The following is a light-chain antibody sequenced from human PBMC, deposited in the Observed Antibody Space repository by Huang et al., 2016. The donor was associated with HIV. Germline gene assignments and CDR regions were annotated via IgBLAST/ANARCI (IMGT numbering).Light chain of an antibody. J-gene: IGKJ3*01. CDR1: QSVSSSY. CDR3: QQYGSSPWFT. CDR2: GAS. Sequence: EIVLTQSPGTLSLSPGERATLSCRASQSVSSSYLDWYQQKPGQAPRLLIYGASSSATGIPDRFSGSGSGTDFTLTISRLEPEDFAVYYCQQYGSSPWFTFGPGTKVDIK. V-gene: IGKV3-20*01.